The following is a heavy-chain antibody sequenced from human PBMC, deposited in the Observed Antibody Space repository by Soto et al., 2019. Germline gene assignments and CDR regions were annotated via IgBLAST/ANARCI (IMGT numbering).Heavy chain of an antibody. V-gene: IGHV3-15*01. J-gene: IGHJ4*02. CDR2: IKSKTDGGTT. D-gene: IGHD6-19*01. CDR1: GFTFSNAW. Sequence: GGSLRLSCAASGFTFSNAWMSWVRQAPGKGLEWVGRIKSKTDGGTTDYAAPVKGRFTISRDDSKNTLYLQMNSLKTEDTAVYYGTTSGIAVVLFVNWDQETLLAIFS. CDR3: TTSGIAVVLFVN.